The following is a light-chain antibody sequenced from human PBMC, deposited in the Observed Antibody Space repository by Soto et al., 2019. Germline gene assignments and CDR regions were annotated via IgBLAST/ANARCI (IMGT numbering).Light chain of an antibody. J-gene: IGKJ1*01. CDR1: QSVSSSY. CDR3: QQYGSSPGT. Sequence: EIVLTQSPGTLSLSPRERATLSCRASQSVSSSYLAWYQQKPGQAPRLLIYGASSRATGIPDRFSGSGSGTDFTLTISRLEPEDFAVYYCQQYGSSPGTFGQGTKGDIK. V-gene: IGKV3-20*01. CDR2: GAS.